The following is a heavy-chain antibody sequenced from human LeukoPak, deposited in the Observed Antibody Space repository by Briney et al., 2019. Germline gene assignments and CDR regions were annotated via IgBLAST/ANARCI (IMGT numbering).Heavy chain of an antibody. CDR2: ISAYNGNT. D-gene: IGHD2-2*01. J-gene: IGHJ6*02. V-gene: IGHV1-18*01. CDR1: GYTFTSYG. CDR3: ARDQLPTLYYYYGMDV. Sequence: ASVKVSCKDSGYTFTSYGISWVRQAPGQGLEWMGWISAYNGNTNYAQKLQGRVTMTTDTSTSTAYMELRSLRSDDTAVYYCARDQLPTLYYYYGMDVWGQGTTVTVSS.